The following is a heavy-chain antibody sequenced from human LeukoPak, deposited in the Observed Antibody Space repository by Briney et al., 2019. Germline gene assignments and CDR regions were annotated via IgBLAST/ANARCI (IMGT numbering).Heavy chain of an antibody. CDR1: GYTFTSYD. CDR2: ISTYNDNT. CDR3: ARIQSRIIAARPGNPAFDY. D-gene: IGHD6-6*01. V-gene: IGHV1-18*01. Sequence: EASVNVSCKASGYTFTSYDISWVRQAPGQGLEWMGWISTYNDNTHYAQKLQGRVTMTTDTSTSTVYMELKSLRSDDTAVYYCARIQSRIIAARPGNPAFDYWGRGTLVTVSS. J-gene: IGHJ4*02.